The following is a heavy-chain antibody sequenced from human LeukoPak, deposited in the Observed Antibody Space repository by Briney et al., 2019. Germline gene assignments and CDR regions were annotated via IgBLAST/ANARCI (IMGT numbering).Heavy chain of an antibody. J-gene: IGHJ6*02. D-gene: IGHD2-15*01. CDR1: GGSISSSGFY. CDR3: ARLWAGYHYYYYGMDV. V-gene: IGHV4-39*07. Sequence: SETLSLTCIVSGGSISSSGFYWGWIRQPPGKGLEWIGSIYYSGSTYYNPSLKSRVTISVDTSKNQFSLKLSSVTAADTAVYYCARLWAGYHYYYYGMDVWGQGTTVTVSS. CDR2: IYYSGST.